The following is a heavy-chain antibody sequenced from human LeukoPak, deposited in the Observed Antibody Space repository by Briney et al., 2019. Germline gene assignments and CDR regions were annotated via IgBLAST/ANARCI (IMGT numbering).Heavy chain of an antibody. CDR1: GFTFSSYA. Sequence: GGSLRLSCAASGFTFSSYAMSWVRQAPGKGLEWVSAISGSGGSTYYADSVKGRFTISRDNSKNTLYLQMNSLRAEDTAVYYCAKDLEDIVVVPAAMGYWGQGTLVTVSS. CDR2: ISGSGGST. J-gene: IGHJ4*02. D-gene: IGHD2-2*01. CDR3: AKDLEDIVVVPAAMGY. V-gene: IGHV3-23*01.